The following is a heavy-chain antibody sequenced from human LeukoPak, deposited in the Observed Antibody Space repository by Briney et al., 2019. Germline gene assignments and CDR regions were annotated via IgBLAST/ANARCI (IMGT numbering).Heavy chain of an antibody. V-gene: IGHV3-33*01. CDR2: IWNDGSNK. J-gene: IGHJ6*03. D-gene: IGHD2-21*02. Sequence: PARSLRLSCAASGFFFSSYGMHWVRQAPGKGLEWVAVIWNDGSNKHYVDSVKGRFTISRDNSKNTMYLQMNSLRAEDTAVYYCARGVTYYSYYYYMDVWGKGTTVTVSS. CDR1: GFFFSSYG. CDR3: ARGVTYYSYYYYMDV.